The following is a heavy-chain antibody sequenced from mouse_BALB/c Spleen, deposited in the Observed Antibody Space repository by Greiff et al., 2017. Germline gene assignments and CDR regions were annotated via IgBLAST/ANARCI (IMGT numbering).Heavy chain of an antibody. CDR3: ARGHGYDVDY. Sequence: DVMLVESGGGLVKPGGSLKLSCAASGFAFSSYDMSWVRQTPEKRLEWVAYISSGGGSTYYPDTVKGRFTISRDNAKNTLYLQMSSLKSEDTAMYYCARGHGYDVDYWGQGTTLTVSS. V-gene: IGHV5-12-1*01. D-gene: IGHD2-2*01. CDR2: ISSGGGST. J-gene: IGHJ2*01. CDR1: GFAFSSYD.